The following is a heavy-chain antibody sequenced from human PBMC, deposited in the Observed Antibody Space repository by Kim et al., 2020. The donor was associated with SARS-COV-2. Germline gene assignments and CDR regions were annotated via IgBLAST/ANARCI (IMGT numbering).Heavy chain of an antibody. J-gene: IGHJ3*02. CDR1: GGFISSGTYY. Sequence: SETLSLTCTVSGGFISSGTYYWSWIRQPAGKGLEWIGRIYASGSTNYNPSLESRVTMSVDTSKNQFSLKLSSVTAADTAVYYCARYCRGASCYSDDSFDIWGQGTMVTVSS. V-gene: IGHV4-61*02. D-gene: IGHD2-15*01. CDR3: ARYCRGASCYSDDSFDI. CDR2: IYASGST.